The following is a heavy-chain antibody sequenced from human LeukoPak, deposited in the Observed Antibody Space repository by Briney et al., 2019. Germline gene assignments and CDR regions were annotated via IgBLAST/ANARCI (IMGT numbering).Heavy chain of an antibody. V-gene: IGHV1-8*03. J-gene: IGHJ4*02. CDR2: VTPSSGNT. Sequence: GASVKVSCKTSGYTFTDYDINWVRQATGQGLEWMGWVTPSSGNTGYAQKFQGRVTITRNTSISTAYMDLSSLRSDDTAVYYCSRGRFLGWSYPFDYWGQGTLVTVSS. CDR3: SRGRFLGWSYPFDY. CDR1: GYTFTDYD. D-gene: IGHD3-3*01.